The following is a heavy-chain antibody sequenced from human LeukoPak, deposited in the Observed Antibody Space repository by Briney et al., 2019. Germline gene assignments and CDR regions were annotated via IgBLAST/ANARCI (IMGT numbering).Heavy chain of an antibody. CDR3: ARVFRAWILTGYRPYYFDY. D-gene: IGHD3-9*01. J-gene: IGHJ4*02. CDR1: GFTFSSYS. CDR2: ISSSSSYI. V-gene: IGHV3-21*01. Sequence: GGSLRLSCAASGFTFSSYSMNWVRQAPGEGLEWVSSISSSSSYIYYADSVKGRFTISRDNAKNSLYLQMNSLRAEDTAVYYCARVFRAWILTGYRPYYFDYWGQGTLVTVSS.